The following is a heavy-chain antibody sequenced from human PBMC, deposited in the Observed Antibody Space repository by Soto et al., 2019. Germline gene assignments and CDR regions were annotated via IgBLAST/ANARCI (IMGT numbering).Heavy chain of an antibody. CDR2: VSYSGST. J-gene: IGHJ6*04. D-gene: IGHD3-3*01. V-gene: IGHV4-59*12. CDR1: GGAIGGYY. CDR3: ARARKGSGSDYYYHYGMDV. Sequence: SETLSLTCSLSGGAIGGYYWSWIRQPPGKALEWIGYVSYSGSTDYHPSLKSRVSISVHTSKNQFSLKLSSVTAADTAVYYCARARKGSGSDYYYHYGMDVWGKGTTVTVSS.